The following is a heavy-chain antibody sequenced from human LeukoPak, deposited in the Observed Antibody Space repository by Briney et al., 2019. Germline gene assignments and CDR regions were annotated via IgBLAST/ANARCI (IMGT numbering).Heavy chain of an antibody. Sequence: PGGSLRLSCTASGFTFDDYAMHWDRQAPGKGLEWVSGISWDSVGIGYADSVKGRFTISRDNAKTSLYLQMNSLRGDDMALYYCARSHTAIAGSFDYWGQGTLVTVSS. CDR1: GFTFDDYA. D-gene: IGHD5-18*01. CDR3: ARSHTAIAGSFDY. CDR2: ISWDSVGI. V-gene: IGHV3-9*03. J-gene: IGHJ4*02.